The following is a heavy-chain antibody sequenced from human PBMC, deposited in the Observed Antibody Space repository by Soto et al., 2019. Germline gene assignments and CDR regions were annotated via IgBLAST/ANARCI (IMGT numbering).Heavy chain of an antibody. CDR2: ISAYNGNT. CDR1: GYTFTSYG. D-gene: IGHD4-17*01. CDR3: ARGGPPPAPTYGGGYYYYGMDV. Sequence: QVQLVQSGAEVKKPGASVKVSCKASGYTFTSYGISWVRQAPGQGLEWMGWISAYNGNTNYAQKLQGRVTMTTDTSARTAYMELKSLSSDDTGVYYCARGGPPPAPTYGGGYYYYGMDVWGQGTTVTVSS. J-gene: IGHJ6*02. V-gene: IGHV1-18*01.